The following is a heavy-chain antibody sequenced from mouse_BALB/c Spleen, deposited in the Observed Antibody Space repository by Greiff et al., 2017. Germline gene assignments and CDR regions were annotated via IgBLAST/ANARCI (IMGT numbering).Heavy chain of an antibody. CDR2: IDPANGNT. J-gene: IGHJ2*01. CDR1: GFNIKDTY. Sequence: EVQLQESGAELVKPGASVKLSCTASGFNIKDTYMHWVKQRPEQGLEWIGRIDPANGNTKYDPKFQGKATITADTSSNTAYLQLSSLTSEDTAVYYCARSPFITTVVDGGFDYWGQGTTLTVSS. D-gene: IGHD1-1*01. CDR3: ARSPFITTVVDGGFDY. V-gene: IGHV14-3*02.